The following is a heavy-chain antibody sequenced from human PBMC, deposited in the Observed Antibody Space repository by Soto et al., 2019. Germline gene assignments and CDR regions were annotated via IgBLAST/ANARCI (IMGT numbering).Heavy chain of an antibody. V-gene: IGHV4-34*01. CDR1: GGSFSGYY. D-gene: IGHD2-2*02. CDR2: INHSGST. Sequence: LSLTCAVYGGSFSGYYWSWIRQPPGKGLEWIGEINHSGSTNYNPSLKSRVTISVDTSKNQFSLKLSSVTAADTAVYYCARGRPNIPAAIKFWFDPWGQGTLVTVSS. CDR3: ARGRPNIPAAIKFWFDP. J-gene: IGHJ5*02.